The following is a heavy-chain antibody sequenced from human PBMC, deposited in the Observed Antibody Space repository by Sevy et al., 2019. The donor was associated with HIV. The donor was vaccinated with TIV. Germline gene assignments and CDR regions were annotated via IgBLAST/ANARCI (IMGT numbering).Heavy chain of an antibody. D-gene: IGHD3-22*01. CDR1: GFTFSTHA. V-gene: IGHV3-30-3*01. J-gene: IGHJ6*02. Sequence: GGSLRLSCAASGFTFSTHAMHWVRQAPGKGLEWVAIISYDGNIEYYPDSVKGRFTISRDDSKNTLYLQMNSLRSEDTALYYCAKDLDYFDSSAGPSSLIYNYYYGLEDWGPGTTVTVSS. CDR2: ISYDGNIE. CDR3: AKDLDYFDSSAGPSSLIYNYYYGLED.